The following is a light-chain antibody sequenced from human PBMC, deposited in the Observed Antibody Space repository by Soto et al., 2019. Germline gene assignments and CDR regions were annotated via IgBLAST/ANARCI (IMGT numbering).Light chain of an antibody. V-gene: IGKV1-39*01. J-gene: IGKJ1*01. CDR1: QGIRND. CDR2: GSS. CDR3: QQSYSTPGT. Sequence: DIQMTQSPSSLSASLGDRVTITCRASQGIRNDLGWYQPKPGKAPKRLIYGSSSLQSGVPSRLRGSGSGTDFTLPISSLQPEDFATYYGQQSYSTPGTFAQGTKVDIK.